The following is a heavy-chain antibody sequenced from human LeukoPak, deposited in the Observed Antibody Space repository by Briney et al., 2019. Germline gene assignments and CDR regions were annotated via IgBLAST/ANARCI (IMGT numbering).Heavy chain of an antibody. CDR1: GFTFSSYA. J-gene: IGHJ5*02. Sequence: GGSLRLSCAASGFTFSSYAMSWVRQAPGKGLEWVTDISGSGASTYYADSVKGRFTISRDNSKNTLYLQMNSLRAEDTAVYYCARDEYGSNWFDPWGQGTLVTVSS. V-gene: IGHV3-23*01. D-gene: IGHD3-10*01. CDR2: ISGSGAST. CDR3: ARDEYGSNWFDP.